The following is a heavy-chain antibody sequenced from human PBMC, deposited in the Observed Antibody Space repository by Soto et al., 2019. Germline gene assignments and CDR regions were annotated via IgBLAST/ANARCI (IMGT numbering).Heavy chain of an antibody. V-gene: IGHV3-11*06. Sequence: GGSLRLSCAASGFTFSDYYMSWIRQAPGKGLEWVSYISSSSSYTNYADSVKGRFTISRDNAKNSLYLHVNSLRAEDTAVYYCVKVLARGVGVPRFYFDSWGQGALVTVSS. CDR2: ISSSSSYT. J-gene: IGHJ4*02. CDR1: GFTFSDYY. CDR3: VKVLARGVGVPRFYFDS. D-gene: IGHD2-2*01.